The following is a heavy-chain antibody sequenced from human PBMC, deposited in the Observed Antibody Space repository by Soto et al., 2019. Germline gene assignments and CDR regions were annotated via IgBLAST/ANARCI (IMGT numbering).Heavy chain of an antibody. J-gene: IGHJ3*02. CDR2: ISAYNGNT. V-gene: IGHV1-18*04. Sequence: ASVKVSCKASGYTFTSYGISWVRQAPGQGLEWMGWISAYNGNTNYAQKLQDRVIMTTDTSTSTAYMELRSLRSDDTAVYYCARDQYYDSSGFLAASDIWGQGTLVTVSS. CDR1: GYTFTSYG. D-gene: IGHD3-22*01. CDR3: ARDQYYDSSGFLAASDI.